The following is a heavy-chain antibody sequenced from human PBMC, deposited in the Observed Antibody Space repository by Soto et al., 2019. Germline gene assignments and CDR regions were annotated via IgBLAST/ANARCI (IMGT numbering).Heavy chain of an antibody. CDR3: ARGDYYDSSGYYYFDY. CDR2: IIPILGIA. CDR1: GGTFSSYA. D-gene: IGHD3-22*01. J-gene: IGHJ4*02. Sequence: ASVKVSCKASGGTFSSYAISWVRQAPGQGLEWMGGIIPILGIANYAQKFQGGVTITADKSTSTAYMELSSLRSEDTAVYYCARGDYYDSSGYYYFDYWGQGTLVTVSS. V-gene: IGHV1-69*10.